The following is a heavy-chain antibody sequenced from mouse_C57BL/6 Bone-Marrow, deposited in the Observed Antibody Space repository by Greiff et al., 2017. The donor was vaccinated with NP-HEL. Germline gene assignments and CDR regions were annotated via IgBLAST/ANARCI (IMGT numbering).Heavy chain of an antibody. V-gene: IGHV1-26*01. CDR3: ARSGRGRGPWFAY. Sequence: EVQLQQSGPELVKPGASVKISCKASGYTFTDYYMNWVKQSHGKSLEWIGDINPNNGGTSYNQKFKGKATLTVDKSSSTAYMELRSLTSEDSAVYYCARSGRGRGPWFAYWGQGTLVTVSA. CDR2: INPNNGGT. CDR1: GYTFTDYY. J-gene: IGHJ3*01. D-gene: IGHD3-1*01.